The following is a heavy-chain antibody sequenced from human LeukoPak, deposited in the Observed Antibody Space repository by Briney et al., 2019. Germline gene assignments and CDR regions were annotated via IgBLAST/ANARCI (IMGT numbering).Heavy chain of an antibody. CDR1: RFTFSSYS. CDR2: ISSSSSYI. CDR3: ARAEDYYDSSGYYLSGAFDI. D-gene: IGHD3-22*01. V-gene: IGHV3-21*01. J-gene: IGHJ3*02. Sequence: GGSLRLSCAASRFTFSSYSMNWVRQAPGKGLEWVSSISSSSSYIYYADSVKGRFTISRDNAKNSLYLQMNSLRAEDTAVYYCARAEDYYDSSGYYLSGAFDIWGQGTMVTISS.